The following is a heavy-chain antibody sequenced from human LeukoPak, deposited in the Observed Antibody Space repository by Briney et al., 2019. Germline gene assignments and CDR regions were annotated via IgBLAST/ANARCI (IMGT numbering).Heavy chain of an antibody. J-gene: IGHJ5*02. CDR2: ITSKAYGGTT. CDR1: GGSISSYY. CDR3: TRDEIRGYNYGGHWFDP. D-gene: IGHD5-18*01. V-gene: IGHV3-49*03. Sequence: LSLTCTVSGGSISSYYWSWIRQPAGKGLEWVGFITSKAYGGTTQYAASVKGRFTISRDDSKSIAYLQMKSLKTEDTAVYYCTRDEIRGYNYGGHWFDPWGQGTLVTVPS.